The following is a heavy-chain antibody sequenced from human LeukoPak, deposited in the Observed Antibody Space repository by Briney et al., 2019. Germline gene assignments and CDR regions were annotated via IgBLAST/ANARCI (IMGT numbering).Heavy chain of an antibody. V-gene: IGHV4-38-2*02. CDR3: ARPATVYYGSGSYAFDI. CDR2: IYYSGST. D-gene: IGHD3-10*01. CDR1: GYSISSAYY. J-gene: IGHJ3*02. Sequence: SETLSLTCSVSGYSISSAYYWGWIRQPPGKGLEWIGSIYYSGSTYYNPSLKSRVTISVDTSKNQFSLKLSSVTAADTAVYYCARPATVYYGSGSYAFDIWGQGTMVTVSS.